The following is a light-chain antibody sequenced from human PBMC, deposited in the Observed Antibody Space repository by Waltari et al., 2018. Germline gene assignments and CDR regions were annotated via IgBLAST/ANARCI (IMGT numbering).Light chain of an antibody. CDR2: KAS. CDR3: QQYNSYSGT. Sequence: DIQMTQSPSTLSASVGARVTITCRASQSISSWLAWYQQKPGKAPKLLIYKASSLESGVPSRFSGSGSGTEFTLTISSLQPDDFATYYCQQYNSYSGTFGQGTKVEIK. J-gene: IGKJ1*01. V-gene: IGKV1-5*03. CDR1: QSISSW.